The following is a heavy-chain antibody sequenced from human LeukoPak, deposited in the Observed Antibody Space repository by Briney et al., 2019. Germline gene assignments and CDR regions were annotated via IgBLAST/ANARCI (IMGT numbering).Heavy chain of an antibody. CDR2: ISNEGNNK. J-gene: IGHJ4*02. CDR1: GFSFNTYP. Sequence: PGRSLRLSCAASGFSFNTYPMHWVRQAPGKGLGWVAVISNEGNNKYYADSVKGRFTISRDNSNNTLSLQMNGLRVEDTAVYYCARPDDSESFYRANHYWGRGTLVTVS. CDR3: ARPDDSESFYRANHY. D-gene: IGHD3-10*01. V-gene: IGHV3-30*04.